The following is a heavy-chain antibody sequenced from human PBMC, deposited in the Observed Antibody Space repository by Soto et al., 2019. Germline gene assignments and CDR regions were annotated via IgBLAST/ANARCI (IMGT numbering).Heavy chain of an antibody. J-gene: IGHJ6*03. CDR1: GGSFRGCY. V-gene: IGHV4-34*01. D-gene: IGHD3-16*02. Sequence: PSATLSLTCAVYGGSFRGCYWSWIRQPPGKGLEWIGEINHSGSTNYNPSLKSRVTISVDTSKNQFSLKLSSVTAADTAVYYCARGLKHLGELSLSYMDVWGKGTTVTVSS. CDR2: INHSGST. CDR3: ARGLKHLGELSLSYMDV.